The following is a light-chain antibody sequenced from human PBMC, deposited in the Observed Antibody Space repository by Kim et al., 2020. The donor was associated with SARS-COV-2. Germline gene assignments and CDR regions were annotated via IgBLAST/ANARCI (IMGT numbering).Light chain of an antibody. CDR2: GAS. Sequence: IVMTQSPATLSLSPGERVTLSCRASQSVKNRLAWYQQRPGQAPRLLIYGASTRATDISARFSCSGSGTEFTLTIRSLQSEDLAVYYCQQYNDWPLLTFGGGTKVDIK. V-gene: IGKV3-15*01. CDR3: QQYNDWPLLT. J-gene: IGKJ4*01. CDR1: QSVKNR.